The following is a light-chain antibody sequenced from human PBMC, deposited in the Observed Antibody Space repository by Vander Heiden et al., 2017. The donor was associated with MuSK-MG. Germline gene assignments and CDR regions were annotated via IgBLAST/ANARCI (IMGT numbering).Light chain of an antibody. CDR1: QSVSSNY. Sequence: EIVLTQSPATLSLSPGERVTISCRASQSVSSNYVACYQQTPDQAPRLLNAGASRRASGLPDRCSGSGSGTAFSLTSSILEQEDFAVYYLQHYGNSLSFGGGTKVQIK. V-gene: IGKV3-20*01. CDR3: QHYGNSLS. J-gene: IGKJ4*01. CDR2: GAS.